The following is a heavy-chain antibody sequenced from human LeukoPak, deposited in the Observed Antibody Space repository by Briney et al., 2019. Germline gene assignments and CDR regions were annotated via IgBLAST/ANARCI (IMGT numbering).Heavy chain of an antibody. Sequence: GGSLRLSCAASGFTLSTYAMHWVRQAPGKGLEWVALISYDGSNKYYADSVKGRFTISRDNSKNTLYLQMNRLRAEDTAVYYCAKWLPHYYYYMDVWGKGTTVTVSS. V-gene: IGHV3-30*04. CDR3: AKWLPHYYYYMDV. CDR1: GFTLSTYA. D-gene: IGHD3-22*01. J-gene: IGHJ6*03. CDR2: ISYDGSNK.